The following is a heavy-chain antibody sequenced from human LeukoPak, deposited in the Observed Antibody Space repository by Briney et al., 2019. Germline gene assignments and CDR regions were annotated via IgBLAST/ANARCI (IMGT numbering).Heavy chain of an antibody. Sequence: SETLSPTCAVSGGSISTYYWSWIRQPPGKGLEWIGYIYYSGSTDYNPSLKSRVTISVDTSKNQFSLELSSVTAADTAVYHCARGGAYGSGSIYDYWGQGTLVTVSS. CDR3: ARGGAYGSGSIYDY. CDR2: IYYSGST. J-gene: IGHJ4*02. D-gene: IGHD3-10*01. V-gene: IGHV4-59*01. CDR1: GGSISTYY.